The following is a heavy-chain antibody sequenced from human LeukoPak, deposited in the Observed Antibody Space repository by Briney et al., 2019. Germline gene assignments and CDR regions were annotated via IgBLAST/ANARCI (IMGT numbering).Heavy chain of an antibody. CDR2: ISYDGSNK. CDR1: GFTFSSYA. D-gene: IGHD3-10*01. V-gene: IGHV3-30-3*01. CDR3: ARDMGGWFGELHFDY. J-gene: IGHJ4*02. Sequence: GRSLRLSCAASGFTFSSYAMHWVRQAPGKGLEWVAVISYDGSNKYYADSVKGRFTVSRDNSKNTLYLQMNSLRAEDTAVYYCARDMGGWFGELHFDYWGQGTLVTVSS.